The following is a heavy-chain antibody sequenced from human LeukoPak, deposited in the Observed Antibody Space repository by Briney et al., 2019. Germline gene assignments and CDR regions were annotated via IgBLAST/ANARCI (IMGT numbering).Heavy chain of an antibody. Sequence: GGSLRLSCGASGFTFSRYGMHWVREAPGKGLECVAIIWYDGSNKYYADSVKGRFTISRVNSKNTLYLQMNSLRAEDTAVYYCARDSSTTVTGAFDIWGQGTMVTVSS. V-gene: IGHV3-33*01. J-gene: IGHJ3*02. CDR3: ARDSSTTVTGAFDI. CDR1: GFTFSRYG. CDR2: IWYDGSNK. D-gene: IGHD4-17*01.